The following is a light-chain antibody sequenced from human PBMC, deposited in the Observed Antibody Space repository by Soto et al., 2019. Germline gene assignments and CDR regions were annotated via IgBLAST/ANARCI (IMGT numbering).Light chain of an antibody. J-gene: IGLJ2*01. Sequence: QSMLTQPPSASGTPGQRVTISCSGSSSNTGSNYVYWYQQLPGTAPKLLIDTNNQRPSGVPDRFSGSKSGTSASLAISGLRSEDEANYYCAAWDDSLSGRVFGGGTKLTVL. CDR3: AAWDDSLSGRV. CDR2: TNN. V-gene: IGLV1-47*01. CDR1: SSNTGSNY.